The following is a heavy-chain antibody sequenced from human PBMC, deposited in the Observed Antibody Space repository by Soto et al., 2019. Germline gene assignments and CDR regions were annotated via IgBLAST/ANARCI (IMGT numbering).Heavy chain of an antibody. D-gene: IGHD1-26*01. CDR2: ISAYNGNT. J-gene: IGHJ5*02. Sequence: SVKVSCKASGYTFTSYGISWVRQAPGQGLEWMGWISAYNGNTNYAQKLQGRVTMTTDTSTSTAYMELRSLRSDDTAVYYCARARHWDVGATRIWWVDPWGQGTLVTVSS. CDR1: GYTFTSYG. V-gene: IGHV1-18*01. CDR3: ARARHWDVGATRIWWVDP.